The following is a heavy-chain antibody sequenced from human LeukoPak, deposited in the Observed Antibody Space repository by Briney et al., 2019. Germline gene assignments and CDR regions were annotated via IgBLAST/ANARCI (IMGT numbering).Heavy chain of an antibody. D-gene: IGHD6-13*01. CDR1: GYSISSGYY. V-gene: IGHV4-38-2*02. Sequence: SETLSLTCTVSGYSISSGYYWGWIRQPPGKGLEWIGSIYHSGSTYYNPSLKSRVTISVDTSKNQFSLKLTSVTAADTAVYYCARGYSSSWYGLDHWGQGTLVTVSS. CDR3: ARGYSSSWYGLDH. CDR2: IYHSGST. J-gene: IGHJ4*02.